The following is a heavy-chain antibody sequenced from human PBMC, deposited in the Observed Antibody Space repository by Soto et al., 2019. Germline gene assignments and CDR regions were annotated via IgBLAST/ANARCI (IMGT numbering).Heavy chain of an antibody. CDR1: GYTFSSIG. J-gene: IGHJ4*02. CDR2: ISPHKGDT. CDR3: ARDLDGSGSYFTNY. V-gene: IGHV1-18*01. D-gene: IGHD3-10*01. Sequence: ASVKVSGKTSGYTFSSIGISWVRQAPGQGLEWMGWISPHKGDTYYAQRLQGRVTMTTDTSTNTAYMELRSLRSDDTAVYFCARDLDGSGSYFTNYWGPGTLVTVS.